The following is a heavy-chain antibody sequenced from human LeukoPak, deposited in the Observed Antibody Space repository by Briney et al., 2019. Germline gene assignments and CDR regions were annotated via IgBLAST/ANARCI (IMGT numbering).Heavy chain of an antibody. CDR3: AKGYCTNGVCYFDY. J-gene: IGHJ4*02. CDR2: ISGSGGTT. D-gene: IGHD2-8*01. Sequence: GGSLRLSCAASGFTFSSYAMSWVRQAPGKGLEWVSAISGSGGTTYYADSVKGRFTISRDNSKNTLYLRMNSLRAEDTAVYYCAKGYCTNGVCYFDYWGQGTLVTVSS. CDR1: GFTFSSYA. V-gene: IGHV3-23*01.